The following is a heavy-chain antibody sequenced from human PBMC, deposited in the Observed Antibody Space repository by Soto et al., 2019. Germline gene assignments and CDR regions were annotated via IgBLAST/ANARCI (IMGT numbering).Heavy chain of an antibody. V-gene: IGHV4-61*05. D-gene: IGHD6-6*01. J-gene: IGHJ4*02. CDR3: ARAAKVSASSRTRPDF. CDR2: ISRSGHT. CDR1: RYSVSSSDYY. Sequence: SETLSITCSVSRYSVSSSDYYWAWIRQPPAKGQEWIGEISRSGHTNYSQSLESRVTISIGNSKKHFSRNLASVCAADTAVYYCARAAKVSASSRTRPDFGGQGALVTVSS.